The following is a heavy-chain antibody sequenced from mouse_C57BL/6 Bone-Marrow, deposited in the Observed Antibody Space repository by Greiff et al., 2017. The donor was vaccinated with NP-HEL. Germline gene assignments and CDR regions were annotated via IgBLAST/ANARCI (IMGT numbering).Heavy chain of an antibody. V-gene: IGHV1-59*01. CDR1: GYTFTSYW. Sequence: QVQLQQPGAELVRPGTSVKLSCKASGYTFTSYWMHWVKQRPGQGLEWIGVIDPSDSYTNYNQKFKGKATLTVDTSSSTAYMQLSSLTSEDSAVYYCARGQLRLRFAYWGKGTLVTVSA. D-gene: IGHD3-2*02. CDR3: ARGQLRLRFAY. J-gene: IGHJ3*01. CDR2: IDPSDSYT.